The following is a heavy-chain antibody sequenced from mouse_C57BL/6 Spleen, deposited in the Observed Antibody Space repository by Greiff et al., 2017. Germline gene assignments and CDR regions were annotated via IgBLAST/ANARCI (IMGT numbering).Heavy chain of an antibody. CDR2: IYPGDGDT. V-gene: IGHV1-82*01. Sequence: VKLQESGPELVKPGASVKISCKASGYAFSSSWMNWVKQRPGKGLEWIGRIYPGDGDTNYNGKFKGKATLTADKSSSTAYMQLSSLTSEDSAVYFCARWDYYGSSRYFDYWCQGTTLTVSS. CDR1: GYAFSSSW. CDR3: ARWDYYGSSRYFDY. D-gene: IGHD1-1*01. J-gene: IGHJ2*01.